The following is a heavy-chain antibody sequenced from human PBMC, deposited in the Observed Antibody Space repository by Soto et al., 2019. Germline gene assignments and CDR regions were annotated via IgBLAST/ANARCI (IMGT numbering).Heavy chain of an antibody. CDR3: AKLDVLMVYAIVFGYGMDV. V-gene: IGHV3-23*01. Sequence: EVQLLESGGGLVQPGGSLRLSCAASGFTFSSYAMSWVRQAPGKGLEWVSAISGSGGSTYYADSVKGRFTISRDNSKNTLYLQMNSLRAEDTAVYYCAKLDVLMVYAIVFGYGMDVWGQGTTVTVSS. CDR1: GFTFSSYA. D-gene: IGHD2-8*01. CDR2: ISGSGGST. J-gene: IGHJ6*02.